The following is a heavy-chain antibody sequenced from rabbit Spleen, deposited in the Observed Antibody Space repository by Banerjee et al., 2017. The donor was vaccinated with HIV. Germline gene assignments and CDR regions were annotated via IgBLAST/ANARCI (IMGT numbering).Heavy chain of an antibody. CDR3: GRGSATMTMVITGFYFNL. CDR1: GFDLSSGYD. D-gene: IGHD2-1*01. CDR2: IYTGSDGST. J-gene: IGHJ4*01. Sequence: QEQLEESGGGLVKPEGSLTLTCTASGFDLSSGYDMCWVRQAPGKGLEWIGCIYTGSDGSTYYATWAKGRFTISKTSSTVDLKMTSLTAADTATYFCGRGSATMTMVITGFYFNLWGPGTLVTVS. V-gene: IGHV1S45*01.